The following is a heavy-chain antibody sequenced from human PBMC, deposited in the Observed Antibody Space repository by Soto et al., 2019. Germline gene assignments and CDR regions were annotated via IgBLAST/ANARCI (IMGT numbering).Heavy chain of an antibody. CDR1: GFTFSTYG. CDR2: IWYDGSNQ. J-gene: IGHJ4*02. CDR3: ARDLGAFNYGSAYFDY. V-gene: IGHV3-33*01. Sequence: LRLSCAPSGFTFSTYGMHWVRQAPGKRLEWVAVIWYDGSNQYYADSVKGRFTISRDNSKNVLYLQMNSLRAEDTAVYYCARDLGAFNYGSAYFDYWGQGTPVTVSS. D-gene: IGHD3-10*01.